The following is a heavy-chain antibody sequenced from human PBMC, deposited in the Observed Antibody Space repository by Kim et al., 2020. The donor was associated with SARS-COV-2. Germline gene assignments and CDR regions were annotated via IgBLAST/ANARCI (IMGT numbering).Heavy chain of an antibody. CDR2: T. V-gene: IGHV4-31*02. J-gene: IGHJ5*02. Sequence: TCYNPSLTHRISISPHTSKNHFSLNLSSVTAPDTAVYYCARVRALNRFDPWGQGTLVTVSS. CDR3: ARVRALNRFDP.